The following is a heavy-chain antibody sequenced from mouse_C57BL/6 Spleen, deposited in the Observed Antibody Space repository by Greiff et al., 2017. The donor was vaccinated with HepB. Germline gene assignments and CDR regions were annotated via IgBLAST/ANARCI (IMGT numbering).Heavy chain of an antibody. CDR2: IYPGDGDT. J-gene: IGHJ2*01. Sequence: QVQLKQSGPELVKPGASVKISCKASGYAFSSSWMNWVKQRPGKGLEWIGRIYPGDGDTNYNGKFKGKATLTADKSSSTAYMQLSSLTSEDSAVYFCARHDYDQEYYFDYWGQGTTLTVSS. V-gene: IGHV1-82*01. CDR1: GYAFSSSW. CDR3: ARHDYDQEYYFDY. D-gene: IGHD2-4*01.